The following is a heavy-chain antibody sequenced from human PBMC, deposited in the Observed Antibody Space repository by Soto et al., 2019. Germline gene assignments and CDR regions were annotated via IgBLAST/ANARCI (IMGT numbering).Heavy chain of an antibody. V-gene: IGHV3-30*09. CDR2: ICYSGSKT. CDR3: ASSSTVLLPTAMTGWFDP. D-gene: IGHD2-2*01. Sequence: GGSLRLSCAASGFTFSSYAMHWVRQAPGKGLEWVAVICYSGSKTYYADSVKGRFAISRDNSKNTLYLHMTSLRPEDTAVYYCASSSTVLLPTAMTGWFDPWGQGTLVTVSS. J-gene: IGHJ5*02. CDR1: GFTFSSYA.